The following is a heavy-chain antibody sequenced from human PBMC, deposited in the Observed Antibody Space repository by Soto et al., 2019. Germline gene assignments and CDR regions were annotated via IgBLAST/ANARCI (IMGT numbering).Heavy chain of an antibody. CDR2: ISGSGGST. J-gene: IGHJ4*02. V-gene: IGHV3-23*01. CDR1: GFTFSSYA. D-gene: IGHD3-22*01. Sequence: PGGSLRLSCAASGFTFSSYAMSWVRQAPGKGLEWVSAISGSGGSTYYADSVKGRFTISRDNSKNTLYLQMNSLRAEDTAVYYCAKDKPQGRSWTLATLVVPIGDYWDQGXLVTVSS. CDR3: AKDKPQGRSWTLATLVVPIGDY.